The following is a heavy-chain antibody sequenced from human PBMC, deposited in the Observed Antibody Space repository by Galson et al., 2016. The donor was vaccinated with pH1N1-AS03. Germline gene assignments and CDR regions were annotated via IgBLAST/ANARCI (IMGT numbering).Heavy chain of an antibody. CDR1: GGSISSRDHY. CDR2: IYYSGNS. J-gene: IGHJ3*02. Sequence: ETLSLPCTVSGGSISSRDHYWVWIRQTPGKGLEWIGHIYYSGNSYYNPSLKSRVNFSVDTSQTQFSLKLASVTAADTAVYYYAKTVFTAAFDIWSPGTRVSVSS. CDR3: AKTVFTAAFDI. V-gene: IGHV4-39*01. D-gene: IGHD2-21*02.